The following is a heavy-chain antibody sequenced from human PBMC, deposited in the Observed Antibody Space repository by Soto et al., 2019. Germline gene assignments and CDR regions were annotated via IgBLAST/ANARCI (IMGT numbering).Heavy chain of an antibody. CDR1: GFTFSSYA. V-gene: IGHV3-23*01. CDR3: AKLWFGESVPLDY. D-gene: IGHD3-10*01. Sequence: EAQLLESGGGLVQPGGSLRLSCAASGFTFSSYAMSWVRQAPGQGLEWVSTISGSGGTTYYADSVRGRFTISRDNSKYTLYLQMNSLRAEDTAVYFCAKLWFGESVPLDYWGQGTLVTVSS. J-gene: IGHJ4*02. CDR2: ISGSGGTT.